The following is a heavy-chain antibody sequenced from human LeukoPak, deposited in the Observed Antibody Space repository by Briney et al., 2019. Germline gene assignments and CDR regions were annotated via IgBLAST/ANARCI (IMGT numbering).Heavy chain of an antibody. CDR3: VISYYYDSSGYCYDYSY. D-gene: IGHD3-22*01. Sequence: ASVKVSCKASGYTFTSYDINWVRQATGQGLEWMGWMNPNSGNTGYAQEFQGRVTMTRNTSISTAYMELSSLRSEDTAVYYCVISYYYDSSGYCYDYSYWGQGTLVTVSS. V-gene: IGHV1-8*01. J-gene: IGHJ4*02. CDR2: MNPNSGNT. CDR1: GYTFTSYD.